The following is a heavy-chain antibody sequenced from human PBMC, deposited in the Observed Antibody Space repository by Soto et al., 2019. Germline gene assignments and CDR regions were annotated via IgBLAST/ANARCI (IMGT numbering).Heavy chain of an antibody. Sequence: SETLSLTCAVYGGSFSGYYWSWIRQPPGKGLEWIGEINHSGSTNYNPSLKSRVTISVDTSKNQFSLKLSSVTAADTAVYYCARGPPHYRYYYYGMDVWGQGTTVTVSS. D-gene: IGHD3-10*01. CDR2: INHSGST. CDR3: ARGPPHYRYYYYGMDV. J-gene: IGHJ6*02. V-gene: IGHV4-34*01. CDR1: GGSFSGYY.